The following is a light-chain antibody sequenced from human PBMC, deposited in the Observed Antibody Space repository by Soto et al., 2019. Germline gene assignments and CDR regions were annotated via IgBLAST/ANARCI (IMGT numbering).Light chain of an antibody. J-gene: IGKJ4*01. V-gene: IGKV3-11*01. CDR1: QSVSSY. Sequence: EIVLTQSPATLSLSPGERATLSCRASQSVSSYLAWYQQKPGRAPRLLIYDASNRATGIPARFSGSGSGTDFTLTISSLEPEDFAVYYCQQRSNWPSGFGGGTKVEIK. CDR2: DAS. CDR3: QQRSNWPSG.